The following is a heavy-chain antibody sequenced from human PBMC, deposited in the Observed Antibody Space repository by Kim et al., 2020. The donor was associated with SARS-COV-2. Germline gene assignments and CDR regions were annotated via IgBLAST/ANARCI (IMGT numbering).Heavy chain of an antibody. V-gene: IGHV4-59*08. J-gene: IGHJ6*02. CDR1: GGSISSYY. D-gene: IGHD3-16*01. CDR2: IYYSGST. CDR3: ARFDYFGMDV. Sequence: SETLSLTCTVSGGSISSYYWSWIRQPPGKGLEWIGYIYYSGSTNYNPSLKSRVTISVDTSKNQFSLKLSSVTAADTAVHYCARFDYFGMDVWGQGTTVTV.